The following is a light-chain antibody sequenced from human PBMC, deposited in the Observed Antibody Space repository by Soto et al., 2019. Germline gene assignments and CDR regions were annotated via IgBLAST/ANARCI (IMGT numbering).Light chain of an antibody. Sequence: DIQMTQSPSSLSASVGDRVTITCRGSQYIGSRLNWYQQKAGKAPTLLIYDASTLQSGVPSRFSGSGSGTHFTLTISSMQREDFATYYCQQSSNTPSTFGQGTKLEIK. CDR3: QQSSNTPST. V-gene: IGKV1-39*01. CDR2: DAS. CDR1: QYIGSR. J-gene: IGKJ2*01.